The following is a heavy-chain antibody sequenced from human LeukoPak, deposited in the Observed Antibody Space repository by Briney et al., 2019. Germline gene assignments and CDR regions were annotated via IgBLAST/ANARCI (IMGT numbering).Heavy chain of an antibody. CDR2: ISDDGRDI. V-gene: IGHV3-30*04. CDR1: GLPFSTFP. D-gene: IGHD6-6*01. CDR3: ARVGRVSIYPSYMDV. J-gene: IGHJ6*03. Sequence: PGTSLRLSCEASGLPFSTFPMHWVRQTPDKGLEWVAFISDDGRDIYYADSVKGRFTISRDNSKNTLYLQMNSLSPEDTAVVYCARVGRVSIYPSYMDVWGKGTTVTVSS.